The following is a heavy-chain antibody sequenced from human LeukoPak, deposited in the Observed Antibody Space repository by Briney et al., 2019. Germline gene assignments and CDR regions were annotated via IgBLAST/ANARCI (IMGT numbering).Heavy chain of an antibody. V-gene: IGHV4-31*03. CDR1: GGSISSGGYY. J-gene: IGHJ4*02. D-gene: IGHD6-19*01. Sequence: SQTLSLTCTVSGGSISSGGYYWSWIRQHPGKGLEWIGYIYYSGSTYYNPSLKSRVTISVDTSKNQFSLKLSSVTAADTAVYYCARDSRRAVAGTSVDYWGQGTPVTVSS. CDR3: ARDSRRAVAGTSVDY. CDR2: IYYSGST.